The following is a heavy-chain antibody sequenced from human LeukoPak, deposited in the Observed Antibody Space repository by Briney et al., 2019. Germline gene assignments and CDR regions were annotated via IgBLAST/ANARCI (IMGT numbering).Heavy chain of an antibody. CDR2: INPDGNEK. Sequence: QTGGSLRLSCAASGLTFTDFWMNWVRLAPGRGLEWLSNINPDGNEKYYVDSVKGRFTISRDNAKNSLYLQMNSLRAEDTAVYYCAREDYDSPGGFDPWGQGTLVTVSS. CDR1: GLTFTDFW. D-gene: IGHD3-22*01. V-gene: IGHV3-7*01. J-gene: IGHJ5*02. CDR3: AREDYDSPGGFDP.